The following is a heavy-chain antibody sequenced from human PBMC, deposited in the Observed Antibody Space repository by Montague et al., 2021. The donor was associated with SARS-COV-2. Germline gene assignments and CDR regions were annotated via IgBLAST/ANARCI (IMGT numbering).Heavy chain of an antibody. CDR1: GFTFSSYG. CDR2: IWYDGSNK. CDR3: AAQITMIDYAFDI. V-gene: IGHV3-33*01. Sequence: SLRLSCAASGFTFSSYGMHWVRQAPGKGLEWVAVIWYDGSNKHYADSVKGRFTISRDNSKNTLYLQMNSLRAEDTAVYYCAAQITMIDYAFDIWGQGTMVTVSS. J-gene: IGHJ3*02. D-gene: IGHD3-22*01.